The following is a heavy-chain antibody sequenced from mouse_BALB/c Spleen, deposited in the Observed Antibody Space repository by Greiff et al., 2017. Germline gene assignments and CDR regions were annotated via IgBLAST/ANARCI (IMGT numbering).Heavy chain of an antibody. CDR2: ISYSGST. CDR3: ARGAWYGNLGY. J-gene: IGHJ4*01. CDR1: GYSITSDYA. V-gene: IGHV3-2*02. D-gene: IGHD2-10*02. Sequence: EVQLQQSGPGLVKPSQSLSLTCTVTGYSITSDYAWNWIRQFPGNKLEWMGYISYSGSTSYNPSLKSRISITRDTSKNQFFLQLNSVTTEDTATYYCARGAWYGNLGYWGQGTSVTVSS.